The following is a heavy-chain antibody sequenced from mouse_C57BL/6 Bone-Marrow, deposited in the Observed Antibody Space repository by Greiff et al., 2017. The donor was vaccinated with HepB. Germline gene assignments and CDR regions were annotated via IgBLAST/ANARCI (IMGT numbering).Heavy chain of an antibody. J-gene: IGHJ3*01. Sequence: EVHLVESGGDLVKPGGSLKLSCAASGFTFSSYGMSWVRQTPDKRLEWVATISSGGSYTYYPDSVKGRITISRDNAKNTLYLQMSSLKSEDTAMYYCARTYYYGSSSFAYWGQGTLVTVSA. CDR2: ISSGGSYT. CDR3: ARTYYYGSSSFAY. D-gene: IGHD1-1*01. V-gene: IGHV5-6*01. CDR1: GFTFSSYG.